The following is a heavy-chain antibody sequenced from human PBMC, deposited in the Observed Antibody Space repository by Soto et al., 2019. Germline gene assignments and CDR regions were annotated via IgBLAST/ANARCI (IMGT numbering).Heavy chain of an antibody. CDR2: ISSSSSYI. Sequence: EVQLVESGGGLVKPGGSLRLSCAASGFTFSSYSMNWVRQAPGKGLEWVSSISSSSSYIYYADSVKGRFTISRDNAKNSLYLQMHSLRAEDTAVYYCARIMVRGVIYYYGMDGWGQGTTVPVSS. V-gene: IGHV3-21*01. J-gene: IGHJ6*02. D-gene: IGHD3-10*01. CDR3: ARIMVRGVIYYYGMDG. CDR1: GFTFSSYS.